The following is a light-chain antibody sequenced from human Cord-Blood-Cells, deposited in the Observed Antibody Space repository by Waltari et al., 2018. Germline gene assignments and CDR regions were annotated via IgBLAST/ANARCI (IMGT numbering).Light chain of an antibody. J-gene: IGKJ4*01. CDR1: QAISGY. Sequence: IHLTQSPSSLSSSGADRVTLTCRASQAISGYLAWYQQKPAKSPKLLLYAASTLPSGVPVRVSGSGSGTDLTLTISSMQPEDFATYYCQQLNSYPLTFGGGTKVEIK. CDR2: AAS. V-gene: IGKV1-9*01. CDR3: QQLNSYPLT.